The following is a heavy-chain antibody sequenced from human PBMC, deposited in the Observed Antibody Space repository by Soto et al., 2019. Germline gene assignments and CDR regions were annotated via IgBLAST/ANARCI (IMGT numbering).Heavy chain of an antibody. D-gene: IGHD5-18*01. V-gene: IGHV1-69*01. Sequence: QVQLVQSGAEVKKPGSSVKVSCKAPGGNFSSNGIRWWRQAPGQGLEFMGGIIPTFGTTNYAHKFRGRVTITADESTGTAYMELSSLRSDDTAVYYCAGASDSTWYNWLDPWGQGTLVPVSS. J-gene: IGHJ5*02. CDR3: AGASDSTWYNWLDP. CDR1: GGNFSSNG. CDR2: IIPTFGTT.